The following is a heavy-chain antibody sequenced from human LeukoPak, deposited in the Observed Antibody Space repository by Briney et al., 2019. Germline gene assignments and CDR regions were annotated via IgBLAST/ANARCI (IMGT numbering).Heavy chain of an antibody. CDR1: GYTLTNYN. CDR2: INTDKGHT. V-gene: IGHV1-18*01. D-gene: IGHD2-15*01. J-gene: IGHJ4*02. Sequence: ASVKVSCKASGYTLTNYNISWVRQAPGQGLQWMGWINTDKGHTNFVPKFQGSVTVTTDTSTNTAYMELRRLRSDDTAVYYCAREFGHCSGDNCFYFFDSWGQGSLVTVSS. CDR3: AREFGHCSGDNCFYFFDS.